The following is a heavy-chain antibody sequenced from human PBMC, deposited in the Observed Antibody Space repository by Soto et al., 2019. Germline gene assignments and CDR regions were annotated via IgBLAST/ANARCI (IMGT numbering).Heavy chain of an antibody. V-gene: IGHV3-53*04. CDR2: IYSGGST. Sequence: GGSLRLSCAASGFTVSSNYMSWVRQAPGKGLEWVSVIYSGGSTYYADSVKGRFTISRHNSKNTLYLQMNSLRAEDTAVYYCARSSKGAMVQPFDYWGQGTLVTVSS. CDR3: ARSSKGAMVQPFDY. J-gene: IGHJ4*02. D-gene: IGHD5-18*01. CDR1: GFTVSSNY.